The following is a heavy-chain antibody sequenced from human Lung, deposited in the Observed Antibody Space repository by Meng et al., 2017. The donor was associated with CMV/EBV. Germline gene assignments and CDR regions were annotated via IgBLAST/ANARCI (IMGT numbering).Heavy chain of an antibody. J-gene: IGHJ2*01. CDR1: GGSVSTGYYY. D-gene: IGHD3-22*01. CDR2: IHHRGST. V-gene: IGHV4-61*01. Sequence: SETXSLTCSVSGGSVSTGYYYWSWIRQPPGKGLEWIGYIHHRGSTTYNPSPKSRGTISIDTSKNQFALNLSSVTAADTAMYYCARTLYSYDSSSRDNWSWYFDLWXRGTLVTVSS. CDR3: ARTLYSYDSSSRDNWSWYFDL.